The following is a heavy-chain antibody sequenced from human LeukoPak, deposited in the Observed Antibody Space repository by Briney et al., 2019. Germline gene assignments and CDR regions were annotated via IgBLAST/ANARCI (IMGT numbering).Heavy chain of an antibody. CDR1: GGSISSYY. D-gene: IGHD3-10*01. CDR3: ARAYYYGSGSYGLDY. CDR2: IYSSGST. Sequence: PSETLSLTCTVSGGSISSYYWSWIRQPPGKGLEWIGYIYSSGSTNYNPSLKSRLTISVDASKSQFSLKLTSVTAADTAVYYCARAYYYGSGSYGLDYWGQGTLVTVSS. J-gene: IGHJ4*02. V-gene: IGHV4-59*01.